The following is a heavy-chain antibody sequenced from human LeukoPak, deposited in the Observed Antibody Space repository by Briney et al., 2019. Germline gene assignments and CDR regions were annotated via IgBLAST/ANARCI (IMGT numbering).Heavy chain of an antibody. J-gene: IGHJ4*02. CDR2: INQDGSGK. Sequence: RGSLRLSCAASELTFTSYWMNWVRQAPGKGLEWVAGINQDGSGKYYVDSVKGRFAISRDNAKNSLYLQMNSLRADDTAVYYCARRNLFDYWGQGTLVTVSS. CDR1: ELTFTSYW. CDR3: ARRNLFDY. V-gene: IGHV3-7*01.